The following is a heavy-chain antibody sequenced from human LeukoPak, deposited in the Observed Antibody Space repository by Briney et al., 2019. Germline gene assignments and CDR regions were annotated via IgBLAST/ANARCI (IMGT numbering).Heavy chain of an antibody. CDR1: GGSFSGYY. V-gene: IGHV4-34*01. Sequence: KPSETLSLTCAVYGGSFSGYYWSWIRQPPGKGLEWIGEINHSGSTNYNPSLKSRVTISVDTSKNQFSLKLSSVTAADTAVYCCAREARGKYHCGRGTLVTVSS. CDR3: AREARGKYH. J-gene: IGHJ2*01. CDR2: INHSGST.